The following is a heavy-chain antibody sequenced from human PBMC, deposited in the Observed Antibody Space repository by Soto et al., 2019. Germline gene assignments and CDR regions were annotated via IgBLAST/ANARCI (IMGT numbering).Heavy chain of an antibody. CDR3: AISYGSGSYLAARAYYFDY. J-gene: IGHJ4*02. V-gene: IGHV5-51*01. CDR2: IYPGDSDT. CDR1: GYSFTSYW. D-gene: IGHD3-10*01. Sequence: GESLKISCKGSGYSFTSYWIGWVRQMPGKGLEWMGIIYPGDSDTRYSPSFQGQVTISADKSISTAYLQWSSLKASDTAMYYCAISYGSGSYLAARAYYFDYWGQGTLVTVSS.